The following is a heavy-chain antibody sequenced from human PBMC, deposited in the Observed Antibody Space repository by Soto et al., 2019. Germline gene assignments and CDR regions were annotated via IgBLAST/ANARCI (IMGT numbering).Heavy chain of an antibody. V-gene: IGHV3-30-3*01. D-gene: IGHD6-19*01. CDR2: ISYDGSNK. CDR3: ARDVEQWLAKDIY. J-gene: IGHJ4*02. CDR1: GFTFSSYA. Sequence: QVQLVESGGGVVQPGRSLRLSCAASGFTFSSYAMHWVRQAPGKGLEWVAVISYDGSNKYYADSVKGRFTISRDNSKNTLYLQMNGLRAEDTAVYYCARDVEQWLAKDIYWGQGTLVTAS.